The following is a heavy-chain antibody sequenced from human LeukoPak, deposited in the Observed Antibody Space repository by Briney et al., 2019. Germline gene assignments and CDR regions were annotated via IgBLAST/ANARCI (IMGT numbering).Heavy chain of an antibody. J-gene: IGHJ6*03. D-gene: IGHD6-13*01. CDR2: IYYSGST. CDR1: GGSISSYY. CDR3: ARVLVAAGTGYYYYYMDV. V-gene: IGHV4-59*01. Sequence: PSETLSLTCTVSGGSISSYYWSWIRQPPGKGLEWIGYIYYSGSTNYNPSLKSRVTISVDTSKNQFSLKLSSVTAADTAVYYCARVLVAAGTGYYYYYMDVWGKGTTVTVSS.